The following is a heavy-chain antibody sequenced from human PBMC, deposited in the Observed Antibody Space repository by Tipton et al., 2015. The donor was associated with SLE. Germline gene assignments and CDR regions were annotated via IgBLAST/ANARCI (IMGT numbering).Heavy chain of an antibody. Sequence: TLSLTCTVSGGSISSSSYYWGWIRQPPGKGLEWIGYIYYSGSTNYNPSLKSRVTISVDTSKNQFSLKLSSVTAADTAVYYCARVLGGKLGYWGQGTLVTVSS. V-gene: IGHV4-61*05. CDR1: GGSISSSSYY. CDR2: IYYSGST. J-gene: IGHJ4*02. D-gene: IGHD3-16*01. CDR3: ARVLGGKLGY.